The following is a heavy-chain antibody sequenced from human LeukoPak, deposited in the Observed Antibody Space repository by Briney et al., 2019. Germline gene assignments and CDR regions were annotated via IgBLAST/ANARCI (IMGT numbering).Heavy chain of an antibody. Sequence: GGSLRLSCAASGFTFSSYAMHWVRQAPGKGLEYVSAISSNGGSTYYANSVKGRFTISRDNSKNTLYLQMGSLRAEDMAVYHCARGYCSGGSCYGYYFDYWGQGTLVTVSS. D-gene: IGHD2-15*01. CDR3: ARGYCSGGSCYGYYFDY. CDR2: ISSNGGST. V-gene: IGHV3-64*01. CDR1: GFTFSSYA. J-gene: IGHJ4*02.